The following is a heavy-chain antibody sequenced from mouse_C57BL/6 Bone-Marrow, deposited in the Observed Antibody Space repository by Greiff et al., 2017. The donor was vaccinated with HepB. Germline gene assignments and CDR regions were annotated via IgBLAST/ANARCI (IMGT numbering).Heavy chain of an antibody. Sequence: VQLQQSGAELVRPGASVKLSCTASGFNIKDDYMHWVKQRPEQGLEWIGWIDPENGDTEYASKFQGKATITADTSSNTAYLQLSSLTSEDTAVYYCTTVVYFDYWGQGTTLTVSS. V-gene: IGHV14-4*01. D-gene: IGHD1-1*02. CDR1: GFNIKDDY. CDR2: IDPENGDT. CDR3: TTVVYFDY. J-gene: IGHJ2*01.